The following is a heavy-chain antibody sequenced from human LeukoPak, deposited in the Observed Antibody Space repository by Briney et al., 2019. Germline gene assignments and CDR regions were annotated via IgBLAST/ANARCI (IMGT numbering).Heavy chain of an antibody. CDR2: MHYSGST. CDR1: GGSISSYY. V-gene: IGHV4-59*01. J-gene: IGHJ5*02. CDR3: GRVREITTLTTSPNWIDP. D-gene: IGHD4-17*01. Sequence: SETLSLTCTVSGGSISSYYWSWIRQPPGKGLEWIGYMHYSGSTNYNPSLKSRVAISVDTSKNQFSLKLSSVTAADTAVYYCGRVREITTLTTSPNWIDPWGQGTLVTVSS.